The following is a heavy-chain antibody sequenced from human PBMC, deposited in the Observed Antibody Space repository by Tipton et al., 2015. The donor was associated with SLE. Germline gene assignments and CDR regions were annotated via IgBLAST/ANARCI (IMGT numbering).Heavy chain of an antibody. Sequence: TLSLTCAVYGGSLSGYYWSWIRQPPGKGLEWIGEINHSGSTNYNPSLKSRVTISVDTSKNQFSLKLSSVTAADTAVYYCAREDCSSTSCHGGLFDYWGQGTLVTVSS. V-gene: IGHV4-34*01. CDR3: AREDCSSTSCHGGLFDY. J-gene: IGHJ4*02. CDR2: INHSGST. D-gene: IGHD2-2*01. CDR1: GGSLSGYY.